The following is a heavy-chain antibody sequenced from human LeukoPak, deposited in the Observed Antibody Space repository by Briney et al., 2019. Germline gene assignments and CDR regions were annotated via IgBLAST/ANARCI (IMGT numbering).Heavy chain of an antibody. D-gene: IGHD2-21*01. J-gene: IGHJ4*02. CDR1: GGSISSSSYY. CDR2: MYQTGSS. V-gene: IGHV4-39*07. CDR3: ARENVVAQGTFDY. Sequence: SETLSLTCTVSGGSISSSSYYWGWIRQPPGKGLEWIGSMYQTGSSYYSPSLKSRVTISLDTSKNQISLKLTFVTAADTAFYFCARENVVAQGTFDYWGQGAQVTVSS.